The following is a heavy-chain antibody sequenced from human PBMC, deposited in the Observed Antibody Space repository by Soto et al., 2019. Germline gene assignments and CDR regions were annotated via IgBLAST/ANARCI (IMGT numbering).Heavy chain of an antibody. D-gene: IGHD3-3*01. V-gene: IGHV3-11*04. CDR2: ISVTGSDL. CDR3: AKEFYDFWSGYYFYYGMDV. CDR1: GFTFSDYY. J-gene: IGHJ6*02. Sequence: GGSLRLSCAASGFTFSDYYMSWIRQTPGKGLELVSYISVTGSDLYYADSVKGRFTISRDNSKNTLYLQMNSLRAEDTAVYYCAKEFYDFWSGYYFYYGMDVWGQGTTVTVSS.